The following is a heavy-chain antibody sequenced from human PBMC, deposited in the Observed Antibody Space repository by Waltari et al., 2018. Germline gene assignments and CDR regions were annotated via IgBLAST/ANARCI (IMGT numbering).Heavy chain of an antibody. Sequence: QVQLQESGPGLVKPSETLSLTCTVSGYSISSGYYSGWIRQPPGKGLEWLGSIYHSGRTYYNPSLKSRVTISVDTSKNQFSLKLSSVTAADTAVYYCARDPHYYDSSGRAFDIWGQGTMVTVSS. V-gene: IGHV4-38-2*02. D-gene: IGHD3-22*01. CDR1: GYSISSGYY. CDR2: IYHSGRT. CDR3: ARDPHYYDSSGRAFDI. J-gene: IGHJ3*02.